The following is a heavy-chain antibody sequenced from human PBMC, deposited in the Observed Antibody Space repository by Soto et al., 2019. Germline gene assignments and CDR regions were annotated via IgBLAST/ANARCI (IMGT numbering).Heavy chain of an antibody. Sequence: GGSLRLSCAASGFTFSSYAMSWVRQAPGKGLEWVSAISGSGGSTYYADSVKGRFTISRDNSKNTLYLQMNSLRAEDTAVYYCAKVYEGDTAMVVFYYYYYMDVWGKGTTVTVSS. CDR3: AKVYEGDTAMVVFYYYYYMDV. CDR1: GFTFSSYA. J-gene: IGHJ6*03. CDR2: ISGSGGST. D-gene: IGHD5-18*01. V-gene: IGHV3-23*01.